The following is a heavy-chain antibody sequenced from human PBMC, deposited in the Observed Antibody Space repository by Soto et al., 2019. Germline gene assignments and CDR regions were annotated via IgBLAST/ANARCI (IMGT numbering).Heavy chain of an antibody. Sequence: EVQLLESGGDLVQPGGSLRLSCTDSGFTFSSYAMNWVRQAPGKGLEWVSAISGSGGNTFYADSVKGRFTISRDNSKNTLFLQMHSLRAEDTAIYYCAMLNSGSYSYHGMDVCGQGTTVTVSS. CDR3: AMLNSGSYSYHGMDV. D-gene: IGHD1-26*01. CDR2: ISGSGGNT. CDR1: GFTFSSYA. V-gene: IGHV3-23*01. J-gene: IGHJ6*02.